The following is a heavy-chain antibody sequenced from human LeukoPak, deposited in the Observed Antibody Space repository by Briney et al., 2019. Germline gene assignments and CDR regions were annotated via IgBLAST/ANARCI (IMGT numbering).Heavy chain of an antibody. Sequence: SETLSLTCTVSGGSISSGSYYWSWIRQPAGKGLEWIGRIYTSGSTSYNPSLKSRVTISVDTSKNQFSLKLSSVTAADTAVYYCARGGRGVQYYYDSTGHFDLWGRGTLVTVSS. D-gene: IGHD3-22*01. J-gene: IGHJ2*01. V-gene: IGHV4-61*02. CDR2: IYTSGST. CDR3: ARGGRGVQYYYDSTGHFDL. CDR1: GGSISSGSYY.